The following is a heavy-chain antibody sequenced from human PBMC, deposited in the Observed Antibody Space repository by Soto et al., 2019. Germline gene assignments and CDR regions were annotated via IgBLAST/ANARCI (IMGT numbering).Heavy chain of an antibody. V-gene: IGHV1-18*01. CDR1: GYTFTSYG. J-gene: IGHJ6*02. CDR3: ARDAPMVRGVKPYYYGMDV. D-gene: IGHD3-10*01. Sequence: ASVKVSCKASGYTFTSYGISWVRQAPGQGLEWMGWISAYNGNTNYAQKLQGRVTMTTDTSTSTAYMELRSLSSDDTAVYYCARDAPMVRGVKPYYYGMDVWGQGTTVTVSS. CDR2: ISAYNGNT.